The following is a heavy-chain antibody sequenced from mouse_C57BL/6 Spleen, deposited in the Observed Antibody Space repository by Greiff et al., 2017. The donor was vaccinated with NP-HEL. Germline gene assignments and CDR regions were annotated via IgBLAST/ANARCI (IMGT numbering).Heavy chain of an antibody. Sequence: VQLQQSGPELVKPGASVKISCKASGYAFSSSWMNWVKQRPGKGLEWIGRIYPGDGDTNYNGKFKGKATLTADKSSSTAYMQLSSLTSEDSAVYFCARAPAFDYWGQGTTLTVSS. V-gene: IGHV1-82*01. CDR2: IYPGDGDT. CDR1: GYAFSSSW. CDR3: ARAPAFDY. J-gene: IGHJ2*01.